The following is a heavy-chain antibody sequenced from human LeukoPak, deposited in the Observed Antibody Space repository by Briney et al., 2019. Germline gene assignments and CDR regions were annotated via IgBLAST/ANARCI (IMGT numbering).Heavy chain of an antibody. CDR1: GFTFSSYS. J-gene: IGHJ4*02. CDR2: ISSSSSTI. D-gene: IGHD3-22*01. CDR3: ARDSYYYDSIRGEFDY. Sequence: GGSLRLFCAASGFTFSSYSMNWVRQAPGKGLEWVSYISSSSSTIYYADSVKGRFTISRDNAKNSLYLQMNSLRAEDTAVYYCARDSYYYDSIRGEFDYWGQGTLVTVSS. V-gene: IGHV3-48*01.